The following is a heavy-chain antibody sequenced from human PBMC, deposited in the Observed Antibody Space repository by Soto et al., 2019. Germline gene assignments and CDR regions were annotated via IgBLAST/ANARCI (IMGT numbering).Heavy chain of an antibody. J-gene: IGHJ1*01. V-gene: IGHV4-59*01. CDR1: SGSISSYY. CDR2: IYYSGST. D-gene: IGHD6-19*01. Sequence: PSETLSLTFTVSSGSISSYYCSWIVRPPGKGLEWIGYIYYSGSTNYNPSLKSRVTISVDTSKNQFSLKLSSVTAADTAVYYCATLAVAGHESFQNWGQGTLVTVSS. CDR3: ATLAVAGHESFQN.